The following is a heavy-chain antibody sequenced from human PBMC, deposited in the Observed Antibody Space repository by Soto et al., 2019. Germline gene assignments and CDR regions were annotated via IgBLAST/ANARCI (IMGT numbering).Heavy chain of an antibody. V-gene: IGHV1-18*01. D-gene: IGHD4-17*01. J-gene: IGHJ4*02. Sequence: ASVKVSCKASGYTFTTYGISWVRQAPEQGLEWMGWVSAKNGETNHAQKVQGRVTLTTDTSTSTAYMELRSLRSDDTAVYYCARISSRTVTTSGFDYWGQGTLVTVSS. CDR2: VSAKNGET. CDR1: GYTFTTYG. CDR3: ARISSRTVTTSGFDY.